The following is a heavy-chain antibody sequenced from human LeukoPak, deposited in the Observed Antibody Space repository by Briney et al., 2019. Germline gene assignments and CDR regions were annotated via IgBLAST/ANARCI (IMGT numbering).Heavy chain of an antibody. Sequence: ASVKVSCKASGGTFGSYAISWVRQAPGQGLEWMGGIIPIFGTANYAQKFQGRVTITADESTSTAYMELSSLRSEDTAVYYCARAPGGAPPYYYYYGMDVWGQGTTVTVSS. CDR2: IIPIFGTA. CDR1: GGTFGSYA. J-gene: IGHJ6*02. V-gene: IGHV1-69*13. CDR3: ARAPGGAPPYYYYYGMDV. D-gene: IGHD1-26*01.